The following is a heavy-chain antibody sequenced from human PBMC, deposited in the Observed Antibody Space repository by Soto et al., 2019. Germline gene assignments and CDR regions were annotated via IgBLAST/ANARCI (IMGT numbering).Heavy chain of an antibody. Sequence: EVQLLESGGGLVQPWGSLRLSCAASGFTFINYAVTWVRQAPGKGLEWVSTISGSGGSTYYADSVKGRFIISRDNSKNTLYLQMNSLRAADTGVYYCAKDQGSSWYEIDYWGQGTLVTVSS. D-gene: IGHD6-13*01. CDR3: AKDQGSSWYEIDY. CDR2: ISGSGGST. CDR1: GFTFINYA. J-gene: IGHJ4*02. V-gene: IGHV3-23*01.